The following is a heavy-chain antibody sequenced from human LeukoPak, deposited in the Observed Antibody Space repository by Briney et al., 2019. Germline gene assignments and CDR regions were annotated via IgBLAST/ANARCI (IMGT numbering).Heavy chain of an antibody. CDR1: GGSVTSGSYY. V-gene: IGHV4-39*01. Sequence: SETLSLTCTVSGGSVTSGSYYWGWIRQSPGKGLDWIASIHYTGSTYHKPSLKSRVAISVDTSKKQFSLEVRSVIAADTAIYYCVRQPRGSSWYFDYWGQGTLVTVSS. J-gene: IGHJ4*02. D-gene: IGHD6-13*01. CDR2: IHYTGST. CDR3: VRQPRGSSWYFDY.